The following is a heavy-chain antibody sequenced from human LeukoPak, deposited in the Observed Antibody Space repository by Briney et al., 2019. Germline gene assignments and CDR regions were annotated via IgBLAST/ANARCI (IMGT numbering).Heavy chain of an antibody. J-gene: IGHJ4*02. CDR1: GFSFSNHG. V-gene: IGHV3-23*01. CDR2: ISGSGGST. Sequence: GGSLRLSCAASGFSFSNHGIHWVRQAPGKGLEWVSAISGSGGSTYYADSVKGRFTISRDNSKNTLYLQMNSLRAEDTAVYYCAKVAVVPAAIPPYYFDYWGQGTLVTVSS. CDR3: AKVAVVPAAIPPYYFDY. D-gene: IGHD2-2*01.